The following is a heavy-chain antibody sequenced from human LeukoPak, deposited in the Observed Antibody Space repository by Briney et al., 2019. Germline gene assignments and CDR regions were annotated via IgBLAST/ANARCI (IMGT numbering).Heavy chain of an antibody. V-gene: IGHV1-69*05. CDR3: AKDTCPFNICWFDP. CDR2: VIPIFGTA. J-gene: IGHJ5*02. CDR1: GGTFSSYA. D-gene: IGHD2/OR15-2a*01. Sequence: ASVKVSCKASGGTFSSYAISWVRQAPGQGLEWMGGVIPIFGTANYAQKFQGRVTITTDESTSTAYMELSSLRSEDTAVYYCAKDTCPFNICWFDPWGQGTLVTVSS.